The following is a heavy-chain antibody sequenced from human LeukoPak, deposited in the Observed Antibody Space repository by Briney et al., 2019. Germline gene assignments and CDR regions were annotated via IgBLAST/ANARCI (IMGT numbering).Heavy chain of an antibody. J-gene: IGHJ4*02. CDR2: INPSGGST. CDR1: GYTFTSYY. D-gene: IGHD5-18*01. Sequence: ASVKLSCKASGYTFTSYYMHWVRQAPGQGLEWMGIINPSGGSTSYAQKFQGRVTMTRDTSTSTVYMELSSLRSEDTAVYYCAISYSYGRIDYWGQGTLVTVSS. V-gene: IGHV1-46*03. CDR3: AISYSYGRIDY.